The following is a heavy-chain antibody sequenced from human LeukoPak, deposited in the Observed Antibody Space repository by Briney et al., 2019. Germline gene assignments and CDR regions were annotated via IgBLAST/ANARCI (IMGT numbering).Heavy chain of an antibody. CDR3: ARGHRATGY. CDR2: ISSSSSYI. J-gene: IGHJ4*02. Sequence: GGSLRLSCAASGFTFSSYSMNWVRQAPGKGLEWVSSISSSSSYIYYADSVKGRFTISRDNAKNSLYLQMNGLRAEDTAVYYCARGHRATGYWGQGTLVTVSS. CDR1: GFTFSSYS. V-gene: IGHV3-21*01.